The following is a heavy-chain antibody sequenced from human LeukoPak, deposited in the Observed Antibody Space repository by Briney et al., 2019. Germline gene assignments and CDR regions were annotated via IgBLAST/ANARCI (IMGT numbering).Heavy chain of an antibody. V-gene: IGHV3-21*01. D-gene: IGHD6-19*01. Sequence: GGSLRLSCAASGFTFSSYGMNWVRQAPGKGLEWVSPISSSSSYIYYADSVKGRFTISRDNAKNSLYLQMNSLRAEDTAVYYCARDAGGSIAVAGTGYWGQGTLVTVSS. CDR3: ARDAGGSIAVAGTGY. CDR2: ISSSSSYI. J-gene: IGHJ4*02. CDR1: GFTFSSYG.